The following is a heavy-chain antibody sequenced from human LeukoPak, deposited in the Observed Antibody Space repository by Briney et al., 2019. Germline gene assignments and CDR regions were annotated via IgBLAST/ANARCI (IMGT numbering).Heavy chain of an antibody. J-gene: IGHJ4*02. CDR3: ATAYFGSGTPSPTDY. Sequence: ASVKVSCKASGYTFTGYYMHWVRQVPGQGLEWMGWINPNSGGTNYAQKFQGRVTMTRDTSISTAYMDLSRLRSDDTAVYYCATAYFGSGTPSPTDYWGQGTLVTVSS. V-gene: IGHV1-2*02. D-gene: IGHD3-10*01. CDR1: GYTFTGYY. CDR2: INPNSGGT.